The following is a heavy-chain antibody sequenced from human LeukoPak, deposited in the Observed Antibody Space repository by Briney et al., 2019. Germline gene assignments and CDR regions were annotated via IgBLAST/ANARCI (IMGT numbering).Heavy chain of an antibody. CDR2: INPSGGST. Sequence: ASVKVSCKASGYTFTSYYMHWVRQAPGQGLEWMGIINPSGGSTSYAQKFQGRVTITADKSTSTAYMELSSLRSEDTAVYYCARTRWFGEYIGGYWGQGTLVTVSS. D-gene: IGHD3-10*01. V-gene: IGHV1-46*01. CDR3: ARTRWFGEYIGGY. J-gene: IGHJ4*02. CDR1: GYTFTSYY.